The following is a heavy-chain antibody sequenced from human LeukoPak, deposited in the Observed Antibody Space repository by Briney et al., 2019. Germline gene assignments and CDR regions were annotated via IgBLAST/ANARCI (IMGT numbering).Heavy chain of an antibody. CDR3: ARLMVRGVTWGSPLDY. D-gene: IGHD3-10*01. CDR1: KLTFSRYK. V-gene: IGHV3-21*01. Sequence: GGSLRLSCAGSKLTFSRYKMNWVRQAPGKGLEWVSSISSSGNYIDYADSVKGRFNISRDNANNSVYLQMDSLRVEDTAVYYCARLMVRGVTWGSPLDYWGQGILVTVSS. CDR2: ISSSGNYI. J-gene: IGHJ4*02.